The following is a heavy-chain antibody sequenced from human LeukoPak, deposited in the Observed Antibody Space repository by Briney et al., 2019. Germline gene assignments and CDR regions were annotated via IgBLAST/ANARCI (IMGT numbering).Heavy chain of an antibody. CDR3: ARDITTGILALDY. D-gene: IGHD1-1*01. J-gene: IGHJ4*02. V-gene: IGHV3-33*01. CDR1: GFTFSNSG. CDR2: IWYDGSNK. Sequence: GRSLRLSCAASGFTFSNSGMSWVRQAPGKGLVWVAVIWYDGSNKYYADSVKGRFTISRDNSRNTLYLQMNSLRAEDTAVYYCARDITTGILALDYWGQGTLVTVCS.